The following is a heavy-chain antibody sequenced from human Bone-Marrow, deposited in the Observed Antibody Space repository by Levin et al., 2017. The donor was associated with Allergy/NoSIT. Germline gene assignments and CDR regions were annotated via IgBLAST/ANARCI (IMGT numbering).Heavy chain of an antibody. D-gene: IGHD6-19*01. CDR1: GFTFSNYG. Sequence: GESLKISCTASGFTFSNYGIHWVRQAPGKGLEWVALVAYDGYNKYYADSVKGRFTISRDNAKNTVSLEIKSLRVEDTAVYYCTKDGRVAVATTTWFDPWGQGTLVTVSS. CDR2: VAYDGYNK. V-gene: IGHV3-30*18. CDR3: TKDGRVAVATTTWFDP. J-gene: IGHJ5*02.